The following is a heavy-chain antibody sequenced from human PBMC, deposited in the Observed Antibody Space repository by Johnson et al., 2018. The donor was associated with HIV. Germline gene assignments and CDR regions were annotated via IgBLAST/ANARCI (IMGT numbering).Heavy chain of an antibody. CDR1: GFTFSTYG. V-gene: IGHV3-30*19. J-gene: IGHJ3*02. CDR2: ISYDGSNK. CDR3: ARAINDAFDI. Sequence: QVQLVESGGGVVQPGRSLRLSCAASGFTFSTYGMHWVRQAPGKGLEWVAVISYDGSNKYYADSVKGRFTLSRDNAKNSLYLQMNSLRAEDTAVYFCARAINDAFDIWGQGTMVTVSP.